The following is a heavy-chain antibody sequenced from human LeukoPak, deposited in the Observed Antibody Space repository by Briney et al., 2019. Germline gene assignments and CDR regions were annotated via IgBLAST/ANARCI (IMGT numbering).Heavy chain of an antibody. J-gene: IGHJ4*02. CDR3: ARGINWAYFDY. Sequence: GGSLRLSCAASGFTFSSNYMSWVRQAPGKGLEWVSVIYSGGITYYADSVKGRFSISRDNSKNTLYLQMHSLRAEDTAVYYRARGINWAYFDYWGQGTLVTVSS. CDR2: IYSGGIT. V-gene: IGHV3-53*01. D-gene: IGHD7-27*01. CDR1: GFTFSSNY.